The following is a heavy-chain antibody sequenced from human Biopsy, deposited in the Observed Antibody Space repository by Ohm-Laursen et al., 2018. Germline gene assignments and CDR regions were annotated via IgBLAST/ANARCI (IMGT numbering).Heavy chain of an antibody. CDR3: ASAGYNPVWNFDL. V-gene: IGHV4-59*12. J-gene: IGHJ2*01. Sequence: SETLSLTCTVSGGPIDSYYWSWIRQPPGKALEWIGYIYFTGRTSYNPSLKSRVTMSVNTSKKQFSLRLSSVTAADTAVYYCASAGYNPVWNFDLWGRGTRVTVSS. CDR1: GGPIDSYY. CDR2: IYFTGRT. D-gene: IGHD5-24*01.